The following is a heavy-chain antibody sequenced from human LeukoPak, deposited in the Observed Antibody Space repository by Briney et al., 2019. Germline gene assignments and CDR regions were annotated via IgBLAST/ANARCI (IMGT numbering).Heavy chain of an antibody. V-gene: IGHV3-48*01. D-gene: IGHD3-22*01. J-gene: IGHJ4*02. CDR2: ISSSSSTI. CDR1: GFTFSSYS. Sequence: GGSLRLSCAASGFTFSSYSMNWVRQAPGKGLEWVSYISSSSSTIYYADSVKGRFTISRDNAKNSLYLQMNSLRGEDTAVYYCARDHAYYDTSGYYDYWGQGTLVTVSS. CDR3: ARDHAYYDTSGYYDY.